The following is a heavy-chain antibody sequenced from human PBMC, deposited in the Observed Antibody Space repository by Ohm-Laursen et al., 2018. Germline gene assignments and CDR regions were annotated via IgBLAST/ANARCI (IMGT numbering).Heavy chain of an antibody. CDR3: ARGPHYDSDGFDP. Sequence: SVKVSCKASGYTFTSYGISWVRQAPGQGLEWMGWMNPNSGNTGYAQKFQGRVTMTRNTSISTAYMELSSLRSEDTAVYYCARGPHYDSDGFDPWGQGTLVTVSS. CDR2: MNPNSGNT. CDR1: GYTFTSYG. D-gene: IGHD3-22*01. V-gene: IGHV1-8*02. J-gene: IGHJ5*02.